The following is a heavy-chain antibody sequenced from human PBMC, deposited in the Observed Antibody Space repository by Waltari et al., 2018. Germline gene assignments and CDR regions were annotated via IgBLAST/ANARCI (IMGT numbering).Heavy chain of an antibody. D-gene: IGHD2-15*01. Sequence: QVQLHESGPGLVRPSETLSLTCTVSGDSSSGYYWTWIRQSAWKGLEWIGGIHSGGDTNYNPSLKIRVTMSVDRSKNPFSLNLSFVTAADTAVYYCARDSSPKKRTSVVVVLYFMDVWGKGTTVTVSS. J-gene: IGHJ6*03. V-gene: IGHV4-4*07. CDR3: ARDSSPKKRTSVVVVLYFMDV. CDR1: GDSSSGYY. CDR2: IHSGGDT.